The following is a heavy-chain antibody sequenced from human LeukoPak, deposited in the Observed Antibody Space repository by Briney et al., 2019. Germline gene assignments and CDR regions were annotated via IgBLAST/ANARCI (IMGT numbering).Heavy chain of an antibody. J-gene: IGHJ6*02. CDR2: IKQDGSDK. D-gene: IGHD5-18*01. Sequence: GGSLRLTCTASGFTFSDYWMSWVRQAPGKGPEWVANIKQDGSDKYYVDSVKGRFTISRGNAKNALYLQVNSLRPEDTAVYYCARGEFAWIQGSYGMNVWGQGTTVTVSS. V-gene: IGHV3-7*01. CDR1: GFTFSDYW. CDR3: ARGEFAWIQGSYGMNV.